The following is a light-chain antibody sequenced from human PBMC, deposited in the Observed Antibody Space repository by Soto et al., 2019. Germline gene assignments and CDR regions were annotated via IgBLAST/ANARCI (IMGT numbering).Light chain of an antibody. J-gene: IGKJ2*01. CDR2: GAS. Sequence: EFVLTQSPGTLSLSPGERATLSCRASQSVSSRYLAWYQQKPGQAPRLLMYGASNRATGIPDRFSGSGSGTDFTLTISRLEPEDFAVYFCQQYGSSPPFTFGQGTKVDIK. CDR1: QSVSSRY. V-gene: IGKV3-20*01. CDR3: QQYGSSPPFT.